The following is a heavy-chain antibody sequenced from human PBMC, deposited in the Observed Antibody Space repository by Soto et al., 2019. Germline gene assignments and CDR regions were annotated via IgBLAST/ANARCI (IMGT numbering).Heavy chain of an antibody. J-gene: IGHJ5*02. V-gene: IGHV3-15*07. D-gene: IGHD5-12*01. CDR2: SKSKTDGGTT. Sequence: EVQLVESGGGLVKPGGSLRLSCAASGFTFSNAWMNWVRQAPGKGLEWVGRSKSKTDGGTTDYAAPVKGRFTISRDDSIHTQYLPMNSVKTEDPAVYYCTAEYRPSSFDPWGQGTLVTVSS. CDR3: TAEYRPSSFDP. CDR1: GFTFSNAW.